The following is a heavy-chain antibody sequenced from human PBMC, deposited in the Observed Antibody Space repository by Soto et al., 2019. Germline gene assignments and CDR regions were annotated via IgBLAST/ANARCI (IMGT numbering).Heavy chain of an antibody. CDR2: VSYTGSA. J-gene: IGHJ3*01. CDR1: GGSIISYY. V-gene: IGHV4-59*01. D-gene: IGHD6-6*01. Sequence: SETLSLTCTVSGGSIISYYWSWIRQPPGKGLEWIAYVSYTGSANYNPSLKGRATMSVDTSKNQFFLNLRSVTAEDTAVYYCAREKGQLARQSFVVRRQGTMVTVS. CDR3: AREKGQLARQSFVV.